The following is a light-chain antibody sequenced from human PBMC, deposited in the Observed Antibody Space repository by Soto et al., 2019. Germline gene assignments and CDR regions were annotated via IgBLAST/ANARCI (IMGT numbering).Light chain of an antibody. Sequence: EILVTQSPATLSVSPGERVTLSCRASQSVTRDLAWYKQKPGQAPRLLIYGASTRATGIPARFSGSGSGTEFTLTINSLQSEDFAIYYCQQYRTFGQGTRVEIK. CDR3: QQYRT. CDR1: QSVTRD. V-gene: IGKV3-15*01. CDR2: GAS. J-gene: IGKJ1*01.